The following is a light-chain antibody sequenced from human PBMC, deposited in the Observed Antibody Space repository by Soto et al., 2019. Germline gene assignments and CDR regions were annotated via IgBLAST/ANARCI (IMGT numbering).Light chain of an antibody. V-gene: IGKV3-20*01. CDR1: QSVSSTY. J-gene: IGKJ1*01. CDR2: GAS. Sequence: EIVLTQSPGTLSLSPGERATLSCRASQSVSSTYLAWYQQKPGQAPRLLFYGASSRATGIPDRFSGSGSGTDFTLTISRLEPEDFAVYYCQQYTTSPWTF. CDR3: QQYTTSPWT.